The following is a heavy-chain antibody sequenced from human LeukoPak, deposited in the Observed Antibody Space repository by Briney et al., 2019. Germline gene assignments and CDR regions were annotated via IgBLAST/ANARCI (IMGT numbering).Heavy chain of an antibody. CDR3: ARDGGQTGFDFDY. CDR2: ISYDGSNK. Sequence: GGSLRLSCAASGFTFSSYAMHWVRQAPGKGLEWVAVISYDGSNKYYADSVKGRFTISRDNSKNTLYLQMNSLRAEDTAVYYCARDGGQTGFDFDYWGQGTLVTVSS. V-gene: IGHV3-30-3*01. D-gene: IGHD1-1*01. J-gene: IGHJ4*02. CDR1: GFTFSSYA.